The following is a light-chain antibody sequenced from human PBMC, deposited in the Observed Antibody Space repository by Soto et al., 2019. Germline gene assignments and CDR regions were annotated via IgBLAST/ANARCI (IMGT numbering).Light chain of an antibody. CDR3: SSFAGRTPYV. CDR2: EVS. Sequence: SVVSQPPSASGSPGQSVTISCTGTSSDVGGYNDVSWYQQHPGKAPKLIIYEVSKRPSGVPDRFSGSKSGNTASLTVSGLQAEDEADYYCSSFAGRTPYVFGTGTKVTVL. J-gene: IGLJ1*01. CDR1: SSDVGGYND. V-gene: IGLV2-8*01.